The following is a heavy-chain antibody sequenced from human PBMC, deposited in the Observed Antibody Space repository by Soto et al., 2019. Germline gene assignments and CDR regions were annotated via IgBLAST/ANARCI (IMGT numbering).Heavy chain of an antibody. CDR1: GFTFSSYS. CDR3: AKQSARYCISTSCYYYYGMDV. D-gene: IGHD2-2*01. V-gene: IGHV3-48*02. Sequence: GGSLRLSCAASGFTFSSYSMNWVRQAPGKGLEWVSYISSSSSTIYYADSVKGRFTISRDNAKNSLYLQMNSLRDEDTAVYYCAKQSARYCISTSCYYYYGMDVWGQGTTVTVSS. CDR2: ISSSSSTI. J-gene: IGHJ6*02.